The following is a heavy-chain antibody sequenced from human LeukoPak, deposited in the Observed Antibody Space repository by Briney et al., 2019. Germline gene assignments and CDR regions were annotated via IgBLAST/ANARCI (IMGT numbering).Heavy chain of an antibody. CDR1: GFTFSSYA. V-gene: IGHV3-30*02. J-gene: IGHJ4*02. Sequence: PGGSLRLSCAASGFTFSSYAMSWVRQAPGKGLEWVAVIWYGGSNKYYADSVKGRFTISRDNSKNTLYLQMNSLRAEDTAVYYCAKDHCSSTSCYLPYWGQGTLVTVSS. D-gene: IGHD2-2*01. CDR2: IWYGGSNK. CDR3: AKDHCSSTSCYLPY.